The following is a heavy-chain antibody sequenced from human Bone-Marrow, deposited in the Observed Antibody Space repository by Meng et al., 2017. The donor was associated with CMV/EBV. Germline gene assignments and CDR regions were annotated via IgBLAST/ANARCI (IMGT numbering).Heavy chain of an antibody. D-gene: IGHD5-18*01. J-gene: IGHJ4*02. V-gene: IGHV3-20*04. CDR3: ARFRSAGYSYGYGRYFDY. CDR1: GFTFDDYG. CDR2: INWNGGST. Sequence: GGSLRLSCAASGFTFDDYGMSWVRQAPGKGLEWVSGINWNGGSTGYADSVKGRFTISRDNAKNSLYLQMNSLRAEDTAVYYCARFRSAGYSYGYGRYFDYWGQGTLVTVSS.